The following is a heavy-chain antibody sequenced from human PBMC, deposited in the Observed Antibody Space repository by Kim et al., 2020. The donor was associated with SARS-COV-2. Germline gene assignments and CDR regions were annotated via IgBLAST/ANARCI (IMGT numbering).Heavy chain of an antibody. J-gene: IGHJ1*01. Sequence: SPSFQGQVTISADKSISTAYLQWSSLKAADTAMYYCASPGYYDDPEYFQHWGQGTLVTVSS. V-gene: IGHV5-51*01. CDR3: ASPGYYDDPEYFQH. D-gene: IGHD3-22*01.